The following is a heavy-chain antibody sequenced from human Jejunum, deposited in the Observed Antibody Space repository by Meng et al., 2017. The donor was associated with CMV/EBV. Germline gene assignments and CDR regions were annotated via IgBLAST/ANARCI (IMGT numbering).Heavy chain of an antibody. CDR1: GFTLSRYD. CDR3: ARAPHASYYYFGMDV. J-gene: IGHJ6*02. CDR2: IGTGGDS. V-gene: IGHV3-13*04. Sequence: SGFTLSRYDMHWIRQTTGKGLEWVSVIGTGGDSYYPDSVKGRFTISRQDFKNSLYLQMNSLRAEDSAVYFCARAPHASYYYFGMDVWSQGTTVTVSS.